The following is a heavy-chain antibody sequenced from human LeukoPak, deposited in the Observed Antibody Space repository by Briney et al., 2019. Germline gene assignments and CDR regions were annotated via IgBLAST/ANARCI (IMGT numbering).Heavy chain of an antibody. CDR1: GFTFNSCA. D-gene: IGHD3-22*01. Sequence: PGGSLRLSCTASGFTFNSCAMSWVRQAPGKGLEWVAVIWYNGSNKYYADSVKGRFTISRDNSKNTLYLQMNSLRAEDTAVYYCAKDQYYYDSSGLDYWGQGTLVTVSS. CDR3: AKDQYYYDSSGLDY. J-gene: IGHJ4*02. V-gene: IGHV3-33*06. CDR2: IWYNGSNK.